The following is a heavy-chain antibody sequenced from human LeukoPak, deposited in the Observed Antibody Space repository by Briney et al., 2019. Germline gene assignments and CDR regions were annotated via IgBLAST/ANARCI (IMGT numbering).Heavy chain of an antibody. CDR2: ISSHSSTI. J-gene: IGHJ6*03. V-gene: IGHV3-48*01. CDR1: GFTFSSNS. CDR3: ARVGSYSPWVDYYYMDV. Sequence: GGSLRLSCAASGFTFSSNSMNWVRQAPGKGLEWVSYISSHSSTIYYADSVKGRFIISRDNVKNSVYLQMNSLRGEDTAVYYCARVGSYSPWVDYYYMDVWGKGTTVTVSS. D-gene: IGHD1-26*01.